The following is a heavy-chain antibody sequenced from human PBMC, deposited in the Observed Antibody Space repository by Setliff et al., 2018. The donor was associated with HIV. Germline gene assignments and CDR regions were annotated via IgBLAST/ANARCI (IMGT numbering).Heavy chain of an antibody. Sequence: PSETLSLTCAVYGGSFSGDYWVWIRQSPGKGLEWIGDISQTRSTNYDPSLKSRVTISLDTSKNQLSLKLTSVSAADTAVYYCARGRLRTVTSLLKKRASYTWLDPWGQGTLVTVSS. J-gene: IGHJ5*02. CDR1: GGSFSGDY. D-gene: IGHD3-16*01. V-gene: IGHV4-34*01. CDR3: ARGRLRTVTSLLKKRASYTWLDP. CDR2: ISQTRST.